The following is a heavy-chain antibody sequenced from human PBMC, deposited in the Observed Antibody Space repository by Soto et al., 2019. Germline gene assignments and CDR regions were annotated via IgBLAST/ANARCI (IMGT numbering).Heavy chain of an antibody. CDR3: ARHGAIAVAGENYYYYYLLDV. CDR1: GYSFTSYW. CDR2: IYPGDSDT. V-gene: IGHV5-51*01. D-gene: IGHD6-19*01. J-gene: IGHJ6*02. Sequence: PGESLKISCKGSGYSFTSYWIGWVRQMPGKGLEWMGIIYPGDSDTRYSPSFQGQVTISADNSISTAYLQWSCLKASDTAMYYCARHGAIAVAGENYYYYYLLDVWGQGTTVTVSS.